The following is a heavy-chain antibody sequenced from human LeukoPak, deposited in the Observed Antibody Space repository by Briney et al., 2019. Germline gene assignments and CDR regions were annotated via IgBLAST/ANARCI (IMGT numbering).Heavy chain of an antibody. CDR1: GFTFSSYW. J-gene: IGHJ6*03. D-gene: IGHD6-19*01. Sequence: GGSLRLSCAASGFTFSSYWMSWVRQAPGKGLEWVSSISSSSSYIYYADSVKGRFTISRDNAKNSLYLQMNSLRAEDTAVYYCARDRSSGWYNYYYMDVWGKGTTVTVSS. V-gene: IGHV3-21*01. CDR3: ARDRSSGWYNYYYMDV. CDR2: ISSSSSYI.